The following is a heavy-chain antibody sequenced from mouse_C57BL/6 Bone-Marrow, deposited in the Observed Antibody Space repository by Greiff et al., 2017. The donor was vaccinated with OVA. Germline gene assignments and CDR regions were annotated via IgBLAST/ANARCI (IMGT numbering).Heavy chain of an antibody. CDR1: GYTFTSCW. CDR2: IDPSDSET. V-gene: IGHV1-52*01. D-gene: IGHD2-4*01. J-gene: IGHJ3*01. Sequence: VQLQQPGAELVRPGSSVKLSCKASGYTFTSCWMHWVKQRPIQGLEWIGNIDPSDSETHYNQKFKDKATLTVDKSSSTAYMQLSSLTSEDSAVYYCARIYYDYDGAYWGQGTLVTVSA. CDR3: ARIYYDYDGAY.